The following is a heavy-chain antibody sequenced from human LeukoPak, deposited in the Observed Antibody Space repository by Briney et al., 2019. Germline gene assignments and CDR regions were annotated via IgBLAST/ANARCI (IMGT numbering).Heavy chain of an antibody. J-gene: IGHJ4*02. D-gene: IGHD3-22*01. CDR3: ARATYDSTVWVPYY. Sequence: GGSLRLSCAASGFTFSSYSMNWVRQAPGKGLVWVSRIEADGTTTYADSVKGRFTISRDNAKNTLYLQINSLRAEDTAVYYCARATYDSTVWVPYYWGQGTLVTVSS. CDR2: IEADGTT. CDR1: GFTFSSYS. V-gene: IGHV3-74*01.